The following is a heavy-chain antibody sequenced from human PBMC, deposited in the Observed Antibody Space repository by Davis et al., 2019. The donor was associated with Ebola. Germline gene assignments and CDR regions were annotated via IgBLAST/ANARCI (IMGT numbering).Heavy chain of an antibody. J-gene: IGHJ4*02. CDR3: AKDRGYCSGGSCYCDY. D-gene: IGHD2-15*01. Sequence: GESLKISCSVSGFMFSSYAMTWVRQAPGKGLEWVSAISGSGGSTYYADSVKGRFTISRDNSKKTLYLQMNSLRAEDTAVYYCAKDRGYCSGGSCYCDYWGQGTMVTVSS. CDR2: ISGSGGST. CDR1: GFMFSSYA. V-gene: IGHV3-23*01.